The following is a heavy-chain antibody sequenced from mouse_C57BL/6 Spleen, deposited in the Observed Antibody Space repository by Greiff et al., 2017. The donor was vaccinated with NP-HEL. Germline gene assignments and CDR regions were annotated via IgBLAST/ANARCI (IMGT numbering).Heavy chain of an antibody. CDR1: GFTFSDYG. Sequence: EVMLVESGGGLVKPGGSLKLSCAASGFTFSDYGMHWVRQAPEKGLEWVAYISSGSSTIYYADTVKGRFAISRDNAKNTLFLQMTSLRSEDTAMYYCARPDGYYAWFAYWGQGTLVTVSA. V-gene: IGHV5-17*01. CDR3: ARPDGYYAWFAY. J-gene: IGHJ3*01. CDR2: ISSGSSTI. D-gene: IGHD2-3*01.